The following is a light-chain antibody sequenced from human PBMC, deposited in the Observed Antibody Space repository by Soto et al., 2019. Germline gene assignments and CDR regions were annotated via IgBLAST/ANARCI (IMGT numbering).Light chain of an antibody. CDR2: AAS. CDR3: QQTESYPST. J-gene: IGKJ4*01. CDR1: QGILTY. Sequence: DIQMTQSPSSLSASVGDRVTITCRASQGILTYLAWYQQKPGQVPELLIQAASTLQPGVPSRFSGSGSGTDFTLTISSLQPEDFATYYCQQTESYPSTFGGGTKVDIK. V-gene: IGKV1-27*01.